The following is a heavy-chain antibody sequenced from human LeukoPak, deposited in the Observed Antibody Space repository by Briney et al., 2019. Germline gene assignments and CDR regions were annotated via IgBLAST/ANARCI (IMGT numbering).Heavy chain of an antibody. D-gene: IGHD2-2*01. CDR3: ARARHCGSTSCYPLYYFDY. Sequence: GGSLRLSCAASGFTFSSYSMNWVRQAPGKGLEWVSSISSSSSYIYYADSVKGRFTISRDNAKNSLYLQMNSLRAEDTAVYYCARARHCGSTSCYPLYYFDYWGQGTLVTVSS. V-gene: IGHV3-21*01. CDR1: GFTFSSYS. J-gene: IGHJ4*02. CDR2: ISSSSSYI.